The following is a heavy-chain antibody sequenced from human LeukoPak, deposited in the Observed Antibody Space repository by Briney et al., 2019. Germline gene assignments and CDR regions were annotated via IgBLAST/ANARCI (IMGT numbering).Heavy chain of an antibody. CDR3: AKDLFRWAFDY. V-gene: IGHV3-23*01. J-gene: IGHJ4*02. D-gene: IGHD5-24*01. CDR1: GFTLSRNA. CDR2: IGGSDDRT. Sequence: PGGSLRLSCAASGFTLSRNAMSGVRQAPGKGLEWVSAIGGSDDRTDYADSVKGRFTISRDISKNTLYLQMNSLRAEDTAVYFCAKDLFRWAFDYWGQGTLVTVSS.